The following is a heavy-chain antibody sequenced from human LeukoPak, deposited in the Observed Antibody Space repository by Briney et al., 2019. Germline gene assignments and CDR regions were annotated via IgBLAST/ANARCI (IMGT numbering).Heavy chain of an antibody. CDR3: ARDRYRPNYYDSSGYYRSNWFDP. CDR2: ISAYNGNT. V-gene: IGHV1-18*01. Sequence: ASVKVSCKASGYTFTSYGICWVRQAPGQGLEWMGWISAYNGNTNKAQKHQGRVTMTTDTSTSTAHMELRSLRSDDTAVYYCARDRYRPNYYDSSGYYRSNWFDPWGQGTLVTVSS. D-gene: IGHD3-22*01. J-gene: IGHJ5*02. CDR1: GYTFTSYG.